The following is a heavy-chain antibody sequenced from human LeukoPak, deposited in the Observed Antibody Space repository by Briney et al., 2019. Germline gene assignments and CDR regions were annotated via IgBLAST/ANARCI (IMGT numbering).Heavy chain of an antibody. CDR1: GFTFSSYS. V-gene: IGHV3-48*01. D-gene: IGHD3-10*01. Sequence: GGSLRLSCAASGFTFSSYSMNWVRQAPGKGLEWVSYISSSSSTIYYADSVKGRFTISRDNSKNTLYLQMNSLRAEDTAVYYCAKRQYGSGSYNDYWGQGTLVTVSS. J-gene: IGHJ4*02. CDR3: AKRQYGSGSYNDY. CDR2: ISSSSSTI.